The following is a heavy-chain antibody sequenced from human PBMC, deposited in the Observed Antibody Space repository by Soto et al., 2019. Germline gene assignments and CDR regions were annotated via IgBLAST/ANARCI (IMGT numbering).Heavy chain of an antibody. CDR2: INHSGST. CDR1: GGSFSCYY. J-gene: IGHJ5*02. V-gene: IGHV4-34*01. D-gene: IGHD6-13*01. CDR3: ARIAYLYNSSIGGWFDP. Sequence: SETLSLTCAVYGGSFSCYYWSWIRQPPGKGLEWIGEINHSGSTNYNPSLKSRVTISVDTSKNQFSLKLSSVTAADTAVYYCARIAYLYNSSIGGWFDPWGQGTLVTVSS.